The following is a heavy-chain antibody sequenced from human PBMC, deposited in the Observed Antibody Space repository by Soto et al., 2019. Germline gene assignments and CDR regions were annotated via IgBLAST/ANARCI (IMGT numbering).Heavy chain of an antibody. CDR1: GGSISSYY. V-gene: IGHV4-59*04. CDR2: IYYDGST. D-gene: IGHD2-21*01. Sequence: SETLSLTCTVSGGSISSYYWSWIRQPPGKGLESIANIYYDGSTYYNPSLKSRVTISVDTSKNQFSLKLTSVTAADTAVYYCASLPAYCGGDCFDYWGQGTLVTVSS. J-gene: IGHJ4*02. CDR3: ASLPAYCGGDCFDY.